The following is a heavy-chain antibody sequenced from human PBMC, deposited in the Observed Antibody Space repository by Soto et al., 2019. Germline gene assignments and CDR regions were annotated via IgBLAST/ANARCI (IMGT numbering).Heavy chain of an antibody. Sequence: SETLSLTCTVSGGSVSSGSYYWSWIRQPPGKGLEWIGYIYYSGSTNYNPSLKSRVTISVDTSKNQFSLKLSSVTAADTAVYYCARAYYDIWTGYGSKHYNWFDPWGQGTLVTVSS. D-gene: IGHD3-9*01. V-gene: IGHV4-61*01. CDR3: ARAYYDIWTGYGSKHYNWFDP. CDR1: GGSVSSGSYY. CDR2: IYYSGST. J-gene: IGHJ5*02.